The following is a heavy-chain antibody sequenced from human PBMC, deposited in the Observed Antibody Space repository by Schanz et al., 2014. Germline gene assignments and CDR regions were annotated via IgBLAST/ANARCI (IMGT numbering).Heavy chain of an antibody. CDR1: GFTFSTYA. J-gene: IGHJ5*01. CDR3: SKDKQGSRSDDS. V-gene: IGHV3-23*04. CDR2: ITTGGNT. D-gene: IGHD2-15*01. Sequence: EVQLVESGGGLAQPGGSLRLSCSASGFTFSTYAMIWARQTPGKGLEWVSSITTGGNTYYRDSVKGRFIVSRDNSKNTLYLEMNRLRVDDTAVYYCSKDKQGSRSDDSWGQGTLVTVSS.